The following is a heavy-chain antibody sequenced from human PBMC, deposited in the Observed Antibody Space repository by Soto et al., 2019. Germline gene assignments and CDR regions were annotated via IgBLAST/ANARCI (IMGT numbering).Heavy chain of an antibody. D-gene: IGHD1-1*01. Sequence: QVHLVQSGAEVKKPGASVKVSCKGSGYGFTTYGITWVRQAPGKGLEWMAWISAHNGHTNYAQQLQGRVTVTRDTSTSTAYMELRSLRSDDTAVYYCARGRYGDYWGQGAVVTVSS. CDR2: ISAHNGHT. J-gene: IGHJ4*02. CDR1: GYGFTTYG. CDR3: ARGRYGDY. V-gene: IGHV1-18*01.